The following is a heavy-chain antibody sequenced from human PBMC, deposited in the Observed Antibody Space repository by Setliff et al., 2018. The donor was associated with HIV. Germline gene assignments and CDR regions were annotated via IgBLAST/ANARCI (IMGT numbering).Heavy chain of an antibody. CDR2: MYYSGNT. J-gene: IGHJ6*03. V-gene: IGHV4-39*01. Sequence: SETLSLTCNVSGGSISGRSYYWGWIRQPPGKGLESIGSMYYSGNTYYKSSLKSRVTISVDTTKNQFSLTLRSVTASDTAVYYCARRGYSSGYFDYYYMDLWGGGTTVTVSS. CDR3: ARRGYSSGYFDYYYMDL. D-gene: IGHD6-19*01. CDR1: GGSISGRSYY.